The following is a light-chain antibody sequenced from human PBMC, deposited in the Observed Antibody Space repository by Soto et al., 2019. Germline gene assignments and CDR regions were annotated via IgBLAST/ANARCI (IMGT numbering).Light chain of an antibody. CDR1: QSVTNNY. Sequence: EIVLTQSPGTLSLSPGERATLSCRTSQSVTNNYLAWYQQKPGQAPRLLIYGASRRATGIPDRFSGSGSGTDFTLTISRLEPEDFAVYYCQHFGSSLLFTFGPGTKVDFK. V-gene: IGKV3-20*01. CDR2: GAS. J-gene: IGKJ3*01. CDR3: QHFGSSLLFT.